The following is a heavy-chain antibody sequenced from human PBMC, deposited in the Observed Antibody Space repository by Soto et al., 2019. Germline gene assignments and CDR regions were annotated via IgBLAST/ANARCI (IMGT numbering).Heavy chain of an antibody. J-gene: IGHJ4*02. D-gene: IGHD6-6*01. Sequence: PGGSLRLSCAASGFTFSSYGMHWVRQAPGKGLEWVAVISYDGSNKYYADSVKGRFTISRDNSKNTLYLQMNSLRAEDTAVYYCAKEYSSSSKGVGYWGQGTLVTVSS. CDR1: GFTFSSYG. V-gene: IGHV3-30*18. CDR2: ISYDGSNK. CDR3: AKEYSSSSKGVGY.